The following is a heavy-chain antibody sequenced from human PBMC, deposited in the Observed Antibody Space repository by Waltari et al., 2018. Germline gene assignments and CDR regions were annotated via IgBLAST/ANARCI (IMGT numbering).Heavy chain of an antibody. CDR2: MKTDGTSI. V-gene: IGHV3-74*03. J-gene: IGHJ4*02. Sequence: EVQLVESGGGLVQPGGSLRLSCAASEFSTDYGLDCVRQAPGKGPVLGSRMKTDGTSITYADAVKGRFTIARDSAKNTYYLQMNGLRAEDTAVYYCTTNPGYWGQGTLVTVSS. CDR1: EFSTDYG. CDR3: TTNPGY.